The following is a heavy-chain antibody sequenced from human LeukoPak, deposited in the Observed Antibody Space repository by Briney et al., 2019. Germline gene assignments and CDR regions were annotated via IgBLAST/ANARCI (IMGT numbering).Heavy chain of an antibody. Sequence: GGSLRLSCAASGFTFSNAWMSWVRQAPGKGLEWVGRIKSKTDGGTTDYAAPVKGRFTISRDDSKNTLYLQMNSLRAEDTAVYYCANQDLWAMVRGAIASPFDYWGQGTLVTVSS. J-gene: IGHJ4*02. CDR1: GFTFSNAW. D-gene: IGHD3-10*01. CDR3: ANQDLWAMVRGAIASPFDY. CDR2: IKSKTDGGTT. V-gene: IGHV3-15*01.